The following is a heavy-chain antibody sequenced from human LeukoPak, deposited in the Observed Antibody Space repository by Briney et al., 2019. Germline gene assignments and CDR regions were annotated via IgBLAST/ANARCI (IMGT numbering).Heavy chain of an antibody. Sequence: PSETLSLTCAVYGGSFSGYYWSWIRQPPGKGLEWIGEINHSGSTNYNPSLKSRVTISVDTSKNQFSLKLSSVTAADTAVYYCARGSSRGPSPGSTTATLNWFDPWGQGTLVTVSS. CDR2: INHSGST. D-gene: IGHD5/OR15-5a*01. J-gene: IGHJ5*02. V-gene: IGHV4-34*01. CDR1: GGSFSGYY. CDR3: ARGSSRGPSPGSTTATLNWFDP.